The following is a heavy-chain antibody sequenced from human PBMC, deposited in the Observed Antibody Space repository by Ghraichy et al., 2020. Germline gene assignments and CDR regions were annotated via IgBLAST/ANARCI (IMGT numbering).Heavy chain of an antibody. CDR3: AGTYFGVVIKGGLDY. CDR1: GGSISSYY. Sequence: SETPSLTCTVSGGSISSYYWSWIRQPPGKGLEWIGYIYYSGSTNYNPSLKSRVTISVDTSKNQFSLKLSSVTAADTAVYYCAGTYFGVVIKGGLDYWGQGTLVTVSS. CDR2: IYYSGST. D-gene: IGHD3-3*01. J-gene: IGHJ4*02. V-gene: IGHV4-59*01.